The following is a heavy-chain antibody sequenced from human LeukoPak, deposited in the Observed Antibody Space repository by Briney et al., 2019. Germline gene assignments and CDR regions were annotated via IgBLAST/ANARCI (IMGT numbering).Heavy chain of an antibody. CDR3: ARAGYSYGTGYYFDY. CDR2: IYYTGAT. V-gene: IGHV4-59*01. J-gene: IGHJ4*02. Sequence: KPSETLSLTCTVSGGPISSYYWSWIRLPPGEGLEWIGYIYYTGATYYNPSLKSRVTISLDTSKNQFSLKLSSVTAADAAVYYCARAGYSYGTGYYFDYWGQGALVTVSS. CDR1: GGPISSYY. D-gene: IGHD5-18*01.